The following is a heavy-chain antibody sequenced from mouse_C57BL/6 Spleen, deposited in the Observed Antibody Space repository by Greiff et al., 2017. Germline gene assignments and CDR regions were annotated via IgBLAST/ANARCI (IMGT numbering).Heavy chain of an antibody. D-gene: IGHD4-1*01. Sequence: VKLMESGAELARPGASVKMSCKASGYTFTSYTMHWVKQRPGQGLEWIGYINPSSGYTKYNQKFKDKATLTADKSSSTAYMQLSSLTSEDSAVYYCARNWDGYFDYWGQGTTLTVSS. CDR3: ARNWDGYFDY. CDR1: GYTFTSYT. V-gene: IGHV1-4*01. J-gene: IGHJ2*01. CDR2: INPSSGYT.